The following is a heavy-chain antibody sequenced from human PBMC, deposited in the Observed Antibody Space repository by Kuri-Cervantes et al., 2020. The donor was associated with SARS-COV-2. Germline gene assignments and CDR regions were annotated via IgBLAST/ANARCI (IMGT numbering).Heavy chain of an antibody. V-gene: IGHV4-34*01. CDR3: ARALPWDLRGNDAFDI. D-gene: IGHD1-26*01. CDR2: INDSGST. J-gene: IGHJ3*02. CDR1: GGSFSGYY. Sequence: GSLRLSCAVYGGSFSGYYWSWIRQPPGKGLEWIGEINDSGSTNYNPSLKSRVTISVDTSKNQFSLKLSSVTAADTAVYYCARALPWDLRGNDAFDIWGQGTMVT.